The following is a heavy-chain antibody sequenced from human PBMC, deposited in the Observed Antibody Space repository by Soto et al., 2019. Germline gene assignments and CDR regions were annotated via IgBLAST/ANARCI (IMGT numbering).Heavy chain of an antibody. D-gene: IGHD3-16*01. Sequence: QVPLVQSGAEVKKPGASVKVSCKASGYTFTSYGISWVRQAPGQGLEWMGWISAYNGNTNYAQKLQGRVTMTTDTSRSTANMELRSLRSDDTAVYYCARLGCGIMITFGVYYYGMDVWGQGTTVTVSS. V-gene: IGHV1-18*01. J-gene: IGHJ6*02. CDR3: ARLGCGIMITFGVYYYGMDV. CDR2: ISAYNGNT. CDR1: GYTFTSYG.